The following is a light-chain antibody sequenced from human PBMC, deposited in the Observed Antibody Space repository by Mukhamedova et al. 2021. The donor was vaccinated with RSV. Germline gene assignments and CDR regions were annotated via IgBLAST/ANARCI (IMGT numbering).Light chain of an antibody. CDR2: DVS. J-gene: IGKJ3*01. Sequence: WYQRRVHGKPPKLLIYDVSNLDRGVPSRFSGSGSGTEFILTISSLQPEDFAFYYCQHFSSYPLSFGPGTKVDV. V-gene: IGKV1-13*02. CDR3: QHFSSYPLS.